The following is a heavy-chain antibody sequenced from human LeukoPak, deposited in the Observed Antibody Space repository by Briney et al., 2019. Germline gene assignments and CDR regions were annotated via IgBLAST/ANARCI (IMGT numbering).Heavy chain of an antibody. V-gene: IGHV4-59*08. CDR2: SYYTGSA. CDR3: ARGPALGRPSTELLWSGRRYVTFNYFDH. Sequence: KPSETLSLTCTVSDGSISSYYWSWIRQPPGKGLEWIGYSYYTGSANYNPSLKSRVSISVDTSKNQFSLKLTSVTAADTAVYYCARGPALGRPSTELLWSGRRYVTFNYFDHWGQGTLVTVSS. J-gene: IGHJ4*02. CDR1: DGSISSYY. D-gene: IGHD3-10*01.